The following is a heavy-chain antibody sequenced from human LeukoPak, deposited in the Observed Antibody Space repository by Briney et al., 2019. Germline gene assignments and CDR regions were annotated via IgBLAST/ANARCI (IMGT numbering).Heavy chain of an antibody. CDR2: IDPSDSQP. CDR3: ARRNRDKAISLDL. J-gene: IGHJ2*01. V-gene: IGHV5-10-1*01. D-gene: IGHD1-14*01. CDR1: GYSCTNYW. Sequence: GESLKISCEGSGYSCTNYWISWVRQKPGRGLDWMARIDPSDSQPNYNPAFRGHVTVSVDKSISTAYLQWSSLEASDTAIYYCARRNRDKAISLDLWGRGTMVTVSS.